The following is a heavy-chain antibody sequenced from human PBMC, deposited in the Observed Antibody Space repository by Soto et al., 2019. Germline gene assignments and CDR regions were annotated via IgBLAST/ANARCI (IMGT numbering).Heavy chain of an antibody. J-gene: IGHJ4*02. V-gene: IGHV4-39*01. Sequence: SGTLSLTCTVSGGSISSSSYYWGWIRQPPGKGLEWIGSIYYSGSTYYNPSLKSRVTISVDTSKNQFSLKLSSVTAADTAVYYCARLYYYGSGSFIWSKPRAFDYWGQGTLVTVSS. CDR3: ARLYYYGSGSFIWSKPRAFDY. D-gene: IGHD3-10*01. CDR2: IYYSGST. CDR1: GGSISSSSYY.